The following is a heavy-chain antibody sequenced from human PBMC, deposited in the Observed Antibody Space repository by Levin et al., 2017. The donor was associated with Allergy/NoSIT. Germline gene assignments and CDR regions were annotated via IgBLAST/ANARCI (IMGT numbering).Heavy chain of an antibody. V-gene: IGHV3-30-3*01. CDR2: ISYDGSNK. D-gene: IGHD6-6*01. Sequence: GGSLRLSCAASGFTFSSYAMHWVRQAPGKGLEWVAVISYDGSNKYYADSVKGRFTISRDNSKNTLYLQMHSPRAADTAVYYCAREGFRLGQLARHYVDYWGQGTLVTVSS. CDR1: GFTFSSYA. J-gene: IGHJ4*02. CDR3: AREGFRLGQLARHYVDY.